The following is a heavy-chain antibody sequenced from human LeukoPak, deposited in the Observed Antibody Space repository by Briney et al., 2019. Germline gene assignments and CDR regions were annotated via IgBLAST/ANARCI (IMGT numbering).Heavy chain of an antibody. CDR2: IYYSGST. CDR3: ARMITWYFDL. J-gene: IGHJ2*01. CDR1: GGSISSSSYY. D-gene: IGHD3-16*01. V-gene: IGHV4-39*01. Sequence: SETLSLTCTVSGGSISSSSYYWGWIRQPPGKGLEWIGSIYYSGSTYYNPSLKSRVTISVDTSKNQFSLKLSSVTASDTAVYYCARMITWYFDLWGRGTLVTVSS.